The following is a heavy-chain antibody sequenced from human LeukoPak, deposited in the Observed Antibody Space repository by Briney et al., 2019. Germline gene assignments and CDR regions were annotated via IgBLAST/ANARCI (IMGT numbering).Heavy chain of an antibody. V-gene: IGHV3-30*02. CDR2: IRYDGSNK. CDR3: AKAFRFWSGYSINWFDP. D-gene: IGHD3-3*01. CDR1: GFTFSSYG. Sequence: GGPLRLSCAASGFTFSSYGMHWVRQAPGKGLEWVAFIRYDGSNKYYADSVKGRFTISRDNSKNTLYLQMNSLRAEDTAVYYCAKAFRFWSGYSINWFDPWGQGTLVTVSS. J-gene: IGHJ5*02.